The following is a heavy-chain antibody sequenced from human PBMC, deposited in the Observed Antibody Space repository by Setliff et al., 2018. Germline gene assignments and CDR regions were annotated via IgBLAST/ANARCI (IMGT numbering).Heavy chain of an antibody. V-gene: IGHV3-48*03. CDR3: ARDGGMGMVKGYYYGLDA. CDR2: FSSSGSI. D-gene: IGHD5-18*01. J-gene: IGHJ6*02. CDR1: GFTFNGYA. Sequence: GGSLRLSCAASGFTFNGYAMNWVRQGPGKGLEWVAYFSSSGSISYANSVKGRFTISRDNAKNSLYLQMNSLRVEDTAVYYCARDGGMGMVKGYYYGLDAWGLGTSVTVSS.